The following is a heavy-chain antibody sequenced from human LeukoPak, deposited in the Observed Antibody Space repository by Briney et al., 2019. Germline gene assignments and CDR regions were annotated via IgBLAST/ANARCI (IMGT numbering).Heavy chain of an antibody. V-gene: IGHV3-7*01. Sequence: PGGSLRLSCAASGFTFSGYWMIWVRQAPGKGLEWVANIKEDGSEKNYVGSVKGRFTISRDNAKNSLYLQMNSLRAEDTAAYYCARVGLGVGSGRKASGFDPWGQGTLVTVSS. CDR2: IKEDGSEK. CDR1: GFTFSGYW. D-gene: IGHD3-10*01. CDR3: ARVGLGVGSGRKASGFDP. J-gene: IGHJ5*02.